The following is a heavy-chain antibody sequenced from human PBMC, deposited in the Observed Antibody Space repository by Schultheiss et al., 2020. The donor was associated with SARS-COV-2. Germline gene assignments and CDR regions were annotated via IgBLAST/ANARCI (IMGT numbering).Heavy chain of an antibody. D-gene: IGHD1-26*01. CDR1: GFTFDDYA. V-gene: IGHV3-9*01. J-gene: IGHJ3*02. CDR2: ISWNSGSI. Sequence: GGSLRLSCAASGFTFDDYAMHWVRQAPGKGLEWVSGISWNSGSIGYADSVKGRFTISRDNAKNSLYLQMNSLRAEDTALYYCAKEGDSGTEGGDAFDIWGQGTMVTVSS. CDR3: AKEGDSGTEGGDAFDI.